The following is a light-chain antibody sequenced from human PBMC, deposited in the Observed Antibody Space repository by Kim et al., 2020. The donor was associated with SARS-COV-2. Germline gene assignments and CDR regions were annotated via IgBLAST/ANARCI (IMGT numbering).Light chain of an antibody. V-gene: IGLV2-23*02. CDR1: SSDVGSYNL. CDR2: EVS. J-gene: IGLJ3*02. Sequence: GQSITFSCTGTSSDVGSYNLVPWYQQHPGKAPKLMIYEVSKRPSGVSNRFSGSKSGNTASLTISGLQAEDEADYYCCSYAGSSTLVFGGGTQLTVL. CDR3: CSYAGSSTLV.